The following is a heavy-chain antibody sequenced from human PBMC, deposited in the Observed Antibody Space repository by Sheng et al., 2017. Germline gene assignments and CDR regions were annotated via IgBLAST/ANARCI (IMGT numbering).Heavy chain of an antibody. D-gene: IGHD2-2*01. CDR2: IIPILGIA. CDR3: ARGRCSSTSCFATYYFDY. V-gene: IGHV1-69*02. CDR1: GGTFSSYT. Sequence: QVQLVQSGAEVKKPGSSVKVSCKASGGTFSSYTISWVRQAPGQGLEWMGRIIPILGIANYAQKFQGRVTITADKSTSTAYMELSSLRSEDTAVYYCARGRCSSTSCFATYYFDYWGQGTLVTVSS. J-gene: IGHJ4*02.